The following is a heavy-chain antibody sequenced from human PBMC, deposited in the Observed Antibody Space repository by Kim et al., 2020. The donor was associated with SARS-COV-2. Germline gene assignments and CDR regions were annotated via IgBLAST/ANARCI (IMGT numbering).Heavy chain of an antibody. CDR3: ARDRGGSYYGMTYTGFDY. CDR1: GYTFTSYY. V-gene: IGHV1-46*01. CDR2: INPSGGST. Sequence: ASVKVSCKASGYTFTSYYMHWVRQAPGQGLEWMGIINPSGGSTSYAQKFQGRVTMTRDTSTSTVYMELSSLRSEDTAVYYCARDRGGSYYGMTYTGFDYWGQGTLVTVSS. D-gene: IGHD1-26*01. J-gene: IGHJ4*02.